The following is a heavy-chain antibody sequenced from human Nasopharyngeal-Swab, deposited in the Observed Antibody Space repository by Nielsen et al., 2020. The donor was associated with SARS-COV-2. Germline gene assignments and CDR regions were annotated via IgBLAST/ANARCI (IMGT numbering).Heavy chain of an antibody. CDR2: IDWDDDK. D-gene: IGHD5-18*01. J-gene: IGHJ1*01. Sequence: SGPTLVKPTHTLTLTCTFSGFSLSTSGMRVSWIRQPPGKALEWLSRIDWDDDKFYSTSLKTRLTISKDTSKNRVVLTMTNMDPVDTATYYCARVDVDTSMRHWGQGTLVTVSS. V-gene: IGHV2-70*04. CDR1: GFSLSTSGMR. CDR3: ARVDVDTSMRH.